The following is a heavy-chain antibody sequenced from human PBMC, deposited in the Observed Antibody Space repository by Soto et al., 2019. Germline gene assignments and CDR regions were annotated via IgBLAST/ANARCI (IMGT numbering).Heavy chain of an antibody. CDR1: GGTLSSYA. CDR2: IIPIFGTA. J-gene: IGHJ4*02. Sequence: SVKVSCTASGGTLSSYASSWVRQAPGQGLEWMGGIIPIFGTANYAQKFQGRVTITADESTSTAYMELSSLRSEDTAVYYCARDRGVWLAGLDYWGQGTLVTVSS. V-gene: IGHV1-69*13. D-gene: IGHD2-21*01. CDR3: ARDRGVWLAGLDY.